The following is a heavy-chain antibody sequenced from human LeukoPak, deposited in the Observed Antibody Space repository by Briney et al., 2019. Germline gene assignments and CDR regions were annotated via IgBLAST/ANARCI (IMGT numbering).Heavy chain of an antibody. CDR3: ARHQGYDRD. D-gene: IGHD5-12*01. V-gene: IGHV4-31*03. J-gene: IGHJ1*01. CDR1: GGSIGSGGYY. Sequence: SETLSLTCSVSGGSIGSGGYYWSWIRQFPGRGLEWIGYIYDSGTTHYSPSLTGRITISLDTSRNQFSLTLTSMTAADTAVYYCARHQGYDRDRGQGTLVTVSS. CDR2: IYDSGTT.